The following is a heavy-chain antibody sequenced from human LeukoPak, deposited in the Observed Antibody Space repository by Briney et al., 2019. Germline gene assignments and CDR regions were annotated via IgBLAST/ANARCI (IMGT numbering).Heavy chain of an antibody. Sequence: GGSLRLSCAASGFTFSNYELKWVRQAPGKGLEWVSDISSSGSTIKYADSVKGRFTIYRDNAKNSLYPQMNSLRAEDTAVYYCASGSYRYLAFDIWGQGTMVTVSA. D-gene: IGHD3-16*02. CDR3: ASGSYRYLAFDI. CDR1: GFTFSNYE. J-gene: IGHJ3*02. CDR2: ISSSGSTI. V-gene: IGHV3-48*03.